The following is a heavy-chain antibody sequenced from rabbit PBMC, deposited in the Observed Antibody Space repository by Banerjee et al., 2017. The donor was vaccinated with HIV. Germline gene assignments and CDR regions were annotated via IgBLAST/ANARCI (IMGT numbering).Heavy chain of an antibody. CDR2: MDTGGSGTT. CDR1: GFDFSSGYY. V-gene: IGHV1S45*01. CDR3: ARDLPNNLYIYFNL. Sequence: QEQLVESGGGLVQPEGSLTLTCTASGFDFSSGYYMCWVRQAPGKGLEWIGCMDTGGSGTTWYASWLNGRFTISKASSTTVTLQMTSLTAADTATYFCARDLPNNLYIYFNLWGPGTLVTV. D-gene: IGHD1-1*01. J-gene: IGHJ4*01.